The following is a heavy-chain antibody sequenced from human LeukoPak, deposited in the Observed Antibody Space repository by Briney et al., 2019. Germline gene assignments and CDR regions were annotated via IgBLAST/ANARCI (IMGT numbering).Heavy chain of an antibody. CDR1: GFTFSSYG. J-gene: IGHJ4*02. D-gene: IGHD4-17*01. Sequence: SGGSLRLSCAASGFTFSSYGMHGGRQAPGKGREGGAVISYDGDNKYYADSVKGRFTISTDNSKNTLYLQMHSLRAEDTAVYYCARDVNGDYVVGDYWGQGTLVTVSS. CDR3: ARDVNGDYVVGDY. CDR2: ISYDGDNK. V-gene: IGHV3-30-3*01.